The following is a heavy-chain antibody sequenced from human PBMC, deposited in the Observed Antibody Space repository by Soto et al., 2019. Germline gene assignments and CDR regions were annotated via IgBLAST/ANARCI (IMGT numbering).Heavy chain of an antibody. CDR2: ISYDGSNK. CDR1: GCTFSSYA. D-gene: IGHD2-8*01. Sequence: PGGSLRLSCAVSGCTFSSYAMHWVRQAPGKGLERVAVISYDGSNKYYADSVKGRFTISRDNSKNTLYLQMNSLRAEDTAVYYCARDRYCTNGVCYRYFDLWGRGTLVTVSS. J-gene: IGHJ2*01. CDR3: ARDRYCTNGVCYRYFDL. V-gene: IGHV3-30-3*01.